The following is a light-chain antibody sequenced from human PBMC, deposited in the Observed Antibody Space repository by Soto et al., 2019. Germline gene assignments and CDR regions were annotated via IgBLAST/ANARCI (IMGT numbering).Light chain of an antibody. CDR2: EVN. Sequence: QSPPTQPPSASGAPGHSVSISCTGTSSDGGGYNYVSWYQQPPGKAPKLRIYEVNKRPSGVPDRFSGSKSGNTASLTVSGLQAEDEADYYCSSYAGSSNVFGTGTNVT. CDR1: SSDGGGYNY. CDR3: SSYAGSSNV. V-gene: IGLV2-8*01. J-gene: IGLJ1*01.